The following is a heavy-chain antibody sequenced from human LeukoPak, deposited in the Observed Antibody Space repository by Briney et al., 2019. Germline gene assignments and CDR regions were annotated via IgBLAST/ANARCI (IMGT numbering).Heavy chain of an antibody. J-gene: IGHJ4*02. CDR1: GGSITSSSYY. CDR2: IYYSGST. D-gene: IGHD1-1*01. CDR3: ARDASRVQLWPL. Sequence: SETLSLTCTVSGGSITSSSYYWGWIRQPPGKGLEWIGSIYYSGSTHYSPSLKSRVTISVDMSKNQFSLKLSSVTAADTAIYYCARDASRVQLWPLWGQGTLVTVSS. V-gene: IGHV4-39*07.